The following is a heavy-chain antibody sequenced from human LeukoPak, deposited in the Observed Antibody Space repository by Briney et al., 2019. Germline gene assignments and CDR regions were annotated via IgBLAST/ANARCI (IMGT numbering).Heavy chain of an antibody. J-gene: IGHJ6*03. Sequence: ASVKVSCKASGYTFTSYGISWVRQAPGQWLEWMGWFSAYNGNTNYAQKLQGRATMTTDTSTSTAYMELRSLRSDDTAVYYCARSVLGDYYLGYYYMDVWGKGTTVTVSS. V-gene: IGHV1-18*01. CDR3: ARSVLGDYYLGYYYMDV. D-gene: IGHD4-17*01. CDR2: FSAYNGNT. CDR1: GYTFTSYG.